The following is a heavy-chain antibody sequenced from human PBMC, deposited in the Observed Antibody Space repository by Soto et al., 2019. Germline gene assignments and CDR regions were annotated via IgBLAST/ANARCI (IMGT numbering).Heavy chain of an antibody. Sequence: PGGPLRLSSPASGSSFSSYAMHWVRQAPRQGLEWVAVISYDGSNKYYADSVKGRYTISRDNSKNTLYLQMNSLRAEDTAVYYCARDPPRGDYYDSSGYSEEYFQHWGQGT. CDR3: ARDPPRGDYYDSSGYSEEYFQH. J-gene: IGHJ1*01. V-gene: IGHV3-30-3*01. CDR2: ISYDGSNK. D-gene: IGHD3-22*01. CDR1: GSSFSSYA.